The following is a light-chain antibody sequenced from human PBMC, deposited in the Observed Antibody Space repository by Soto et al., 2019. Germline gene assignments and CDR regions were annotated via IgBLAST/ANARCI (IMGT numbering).Light chain of an antibody. CDR1: SSDVGSYKD. CDR3: CAYADTLYV. V-gene: IGLV2-11*01. Sequence: QSALTQPRSVSGYPGQSVTISCTGTSSDVGSYKDVSWYQHHPGKVPKLMIYDVSERPSGVPDRFSGSKSGNTASLTISGLQAEDEANYYCCAYADTLYVFGTGTKVTVL. CDR2: DVS. J-gene: IGLJ1*01.